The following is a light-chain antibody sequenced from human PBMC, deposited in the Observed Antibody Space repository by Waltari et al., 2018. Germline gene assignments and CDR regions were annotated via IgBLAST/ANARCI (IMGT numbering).Light chain of an antibody. CDR1: SSDVGGYNY. CDR2: DVS. V-gene: IGLV2-14*03. J-gene: IGLJ1*01. Sequence: QSALTQPASVSGSPGQSITIPCTWTSSDVGGYNYVSWYQQHPGKAPKLMIFDVSNRPSGFSNRFSGSKSGNMASLSISGLQAEDEADYYCSSYTSSSTPYVFGTGTKVTVL. CDR3: SSYTSSSTPYV.